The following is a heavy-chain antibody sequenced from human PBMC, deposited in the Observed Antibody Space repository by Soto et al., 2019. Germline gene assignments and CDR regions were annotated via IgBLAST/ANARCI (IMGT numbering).Heavy chain of an antibody. V-gene: IGHV4-34*01. CDR3: ARTLRFPDY. Sequence: TLSLTCAVYGGSFSGYYWSWIRQPPGKGLEWIGEINHSGSTNYNPSLKSRVTISVDTSKNQFSLKLSSVTAADTAVYYCARTLRFPDYWGQGTLVTVSS. CDR2: INHSGST. J-gene: IGHJ4*02. D-gene: IGHD5-12*01. CDR1: GGSFSGYY.